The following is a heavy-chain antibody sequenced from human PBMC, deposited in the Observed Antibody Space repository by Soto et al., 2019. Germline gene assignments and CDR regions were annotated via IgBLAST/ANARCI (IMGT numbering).Heavy chain of an antibody. Sequence: EVQLLESGGGLVQPGGSLRLSCAASGFTFNNYAMTWVLQAPGKGLEWVSAISGGGDTTSYADSVKGRFTVSRDGYKNTLYLQMSSLRAEDTALYYCAKGRGGSGSLTPRVDFWGQGTLVTVSS. CDR1: GFTFNNYA. CDR3: AKGRGGSGSLTPRVDF. CDR2: ISGGGDTT. D-gene: IGHD3-10*01. J-gene: IGHJ4*02. V-gene: IGHV3-23*01.